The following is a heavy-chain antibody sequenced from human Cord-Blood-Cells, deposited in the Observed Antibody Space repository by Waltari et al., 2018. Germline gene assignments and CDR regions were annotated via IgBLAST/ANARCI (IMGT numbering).Heavy chain of an antibody. CDR3: ARIPYSSSSEGAFDI. Sequence: QVTLRESGPALVKPTQTLTLTCTFSGFSLSTSRMCVSWIRQPPGKALEWLARIDWDDDKYYSTSLKTRLTISKDTSKNQVVLTMTNMDPVDTATYYCARIPYSSSSEGAFDIWGQGTMVTVSS. CDR1: GFSLSTSRMC. D-gene: IGHD6-6*01. CDR2: IDWDDDK. V-gene: IGHV2-70*15. J-gene: IGHJ3*02.